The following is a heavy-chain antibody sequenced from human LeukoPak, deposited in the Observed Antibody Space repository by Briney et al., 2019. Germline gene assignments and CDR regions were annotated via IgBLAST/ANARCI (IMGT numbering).Heavy chain of an antibody. J-gene: IGHJ6*02. D-gene: IGHD2-2*01. CDR2: INHSGST. Sequence: KTSETLSLTCGVFGGSFSGYYWSWIRQPPGKGLEWIGEINHSGSTNYNPSLKSRVTISVDTSKSQFSLKLSSVTAADTAVYYCARGGTAAIFSFYYYGMDVWGQGTTVTVSS. CDR1: GGSFSGYY. V-gene: IGHV4-34*01. CDR3: ARGGTAAIFSFYYYGMDV.